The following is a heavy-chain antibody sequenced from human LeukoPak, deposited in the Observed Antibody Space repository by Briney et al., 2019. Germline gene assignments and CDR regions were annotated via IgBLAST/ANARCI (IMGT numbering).Heavy chain of an antibody. CDR3: ARTFVSGDGYKVGYFDY. CDR2: IYSGGST. D-gene: IGHD5-24*01. CDR1: GLTVSSNY. Sequence: GGSLRLSCAASGLTVSSNYMSWVRQAPGKGLEWVSLIYSGGSTYYADSVKGRFTISRDNSKSTLYLQMNSLSAEDTAVYYCARTFVSGDGYKVGYFDYWGQGTLVTVSS. V-gene: IGHV3-53*01. J-gene: IGHJ4*02.